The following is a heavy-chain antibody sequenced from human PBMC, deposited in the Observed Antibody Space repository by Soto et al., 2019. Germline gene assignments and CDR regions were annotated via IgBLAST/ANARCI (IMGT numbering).Heavy chain of an antibody. J-gene: IGHJ4*02. CDR3: ARDYNSGTRRFDY. CDR2: ISSSGSTM. V-gene: IGHV3-48*03. D-gene: IGHD6-19*01. Sequence: PGGSLRLSCAGTGFSFSSYEMNWVRQAPGKGLEWVSYISSSGSTMYYADSVKGRFTISRDNAKDSLYLQMNGLRAEDTAVYYCARDYNSGTRRFDYWGQGTLVTV. CDR1: GFSFSSYE.